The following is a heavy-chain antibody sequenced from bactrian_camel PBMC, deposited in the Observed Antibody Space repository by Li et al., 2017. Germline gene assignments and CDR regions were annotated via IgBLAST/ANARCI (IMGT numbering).Heavy chain of an antibody. D-gene: IGHD7*01. Sequence: VQLVESGGGLVQPGGSLRLSCAASGSTVSSYWMNWVRQAPGKGLEWVSSIDSGGGTTYYADLVKGRFTISRDNAKNTVYLQMNSLKADDTAVYHCLRDGGGVRFDYWGQGTQVTVS. V-gene: IGHV3S25*01. CDR1: GSTVSSYW. CDR2: IDSGGGTT. J-gene: IGHJ4*01. CDR3: LRDGGGVRFDY.